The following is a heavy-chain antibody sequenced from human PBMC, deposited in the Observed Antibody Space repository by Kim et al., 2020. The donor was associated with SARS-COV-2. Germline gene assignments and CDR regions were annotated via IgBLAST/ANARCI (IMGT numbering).Heavy chain of an antibody. V-gene: IGHV3-11*06. CDR2: ISSSSSYT. D-gene: IGHD3-16*02. Sequence: GGSLRLSCAASGFTFSDYYMSWIRHVPGKGLEWVSYISSSSSYTYYVDSVKRLSITSRDNTKNSLYLLMNILIAEDTAAYSRTIFGHDYVWGSYRDYYY. CDR3: TIFGHDYVWGSYRDYYY. CDR1: GFTFSDYY. J-gene: IGHJ6*01.